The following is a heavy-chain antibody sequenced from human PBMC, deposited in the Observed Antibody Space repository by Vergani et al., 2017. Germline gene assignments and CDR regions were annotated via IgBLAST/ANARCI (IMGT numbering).Heavy chain of an antibody. CDR3: AREAYGDYSLG. Sequence: QVQLQESGPGLVKPSETLSLTCTVSNDSVSNTFYYWGWIRQTPGKGLEWIGSIYYSGSTNYNPSLKSRVTMTRDTSISTAYMELSRLRSDDTAVYYCAREAYGDYSLGWGQGTLVTVSS. J-gene: IGHJ4*02. CDR1: NDSVSNTFYY. V-gene: IGHV4-39*02. CDR2: IYYSGST. D-gene: IGHD4-17*01.